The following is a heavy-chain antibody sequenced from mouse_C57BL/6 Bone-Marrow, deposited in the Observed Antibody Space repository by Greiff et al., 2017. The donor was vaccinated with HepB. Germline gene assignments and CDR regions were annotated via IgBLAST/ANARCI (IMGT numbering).Heavy chain of an antibody. CDR3: ARHQYGYDY. D-gene: IGHD2-2*01. CDR2: ISSGGSYT. J-gene: IGHJ2*01. V-gene: IGHV5-6*01. CDR1: GFTFSSYG. Sequence: EVQVVESGGDLVKPGGSLKLSCAASGFTFSSYGMSWVRQTPDKRLEWVATISSGGSYTYYPDSVKGRFTISRDNAKNTLYLQMSSLKSEDTAMYYCARHQYGYDYWGQGTTLTVSS.